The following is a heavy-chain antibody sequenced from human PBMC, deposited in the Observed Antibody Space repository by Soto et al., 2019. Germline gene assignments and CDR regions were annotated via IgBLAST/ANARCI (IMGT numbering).Heavy chain of an antibody. CDR2: ISYDGSNK. Sequence: QGQLVESGGGVVQPGRSLRLSCAASGFTFSRYGMHWVRQAPGQGLEWVAVISYDGSNKYYADSVKGRFSISRDNSKNTLYLLMNSLRAEDTAVYYCAKDRGQWLLLYHYGMDVWGRGTTVTVS. J-gene: IGHJ6*02. D-gene: IGHD6-19*01. CDR3: AKDRGQWLLLYHYGMDV. CDR1: GFTFSRYG. V-gene: IGHV3-30*18.